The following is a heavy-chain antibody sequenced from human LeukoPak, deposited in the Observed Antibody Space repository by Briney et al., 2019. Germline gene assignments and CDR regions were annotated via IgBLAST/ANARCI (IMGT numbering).Heavy chain of an antibody. V-gene: IGHV4-34*01. D-gene: IGHD5-12*01. CDR1: GGSFNDYY. CDR3: ARATIGYSGYDLDAFDI. CDR2: INLRGST. J-gene: IGHJ3*02. Sequence: SETLSLTCAVYGGSFNDYYWNWIRQPPGKGLEWIGEINLRGSTTYNPSLKSRVTISLDESKNQFSLKLSSVTAADTAVYYCARATIGYSGYDLDAFDIWGQGTMVTVSS.